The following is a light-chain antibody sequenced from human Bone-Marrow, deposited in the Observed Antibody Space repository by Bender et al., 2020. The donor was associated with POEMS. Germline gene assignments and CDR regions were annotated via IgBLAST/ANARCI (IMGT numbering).Light chain of an antibody. J-gene: IGLJ3*02. CDR2: KDS. V-gene: IGLV3-25*03. CDR3: QSADGTGAYKV. Sequence: SYELAQPPSVSVSPGQTATIPCSGDALPNQYAYWYQQKPGQAPVILMYKDSERPSGIPERFSGSRSGTTATLTISGVQAEDEAGYYCQSADGTGAYKVFGGGTKLTVL. CDR1: ALPNQY.